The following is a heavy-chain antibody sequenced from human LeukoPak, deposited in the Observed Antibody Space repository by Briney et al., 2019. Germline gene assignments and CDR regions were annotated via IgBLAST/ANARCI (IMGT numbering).Heavy chain of an antibody. CDR1: GGSISIYY. V-gene: IGHV4-59*08. Sequence: SETLSLTCTVSGGSISIYYWSWIRQPPGKGLEWIGHIYYSGSTNYNPSPKSRVTISVDTSKTQCSLKLSSLTAADTAVYYCARRLGAITTGFDYWGRGTLVTVSS. CDR3: ARRLGAITTGFDY. J-gene: IGHJ4*02. CDR2: IYYSGST. D-gene: IGHD1-26*01.